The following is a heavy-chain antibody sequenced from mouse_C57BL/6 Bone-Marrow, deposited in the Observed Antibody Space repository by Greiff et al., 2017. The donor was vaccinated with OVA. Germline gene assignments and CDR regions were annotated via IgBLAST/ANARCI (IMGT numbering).Heavy chain of an antibody. CDR1: GYTFTDYY. J-gene: IGHJ3*01. CDR2: INPNNGGT. Sequence: EVQLQQSGPELVKPGASVKISCKASGYTFTDYYMNWVKQSHGKSLEWIGDINPNNGGTSYNQKFKGKATLTVDKSSSTAYMELRSLTSEDSAVYYCANYWFAYWGQGTLVTVSA. V-gene: IGHV1-26*01. CDR3: ANYWFAY.